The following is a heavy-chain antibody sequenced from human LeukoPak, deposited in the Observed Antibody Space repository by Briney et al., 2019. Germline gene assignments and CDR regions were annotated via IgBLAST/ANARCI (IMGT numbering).Heavy chain of an antibody. J-gene: IGHJ4*02. CDR1: GGSISNSY. Sequence: SETLSLTCTVSGGSISNSYWSWIRQPPGKGLEWIGYIYYTGDSNYNPSLKSRVAISLDTSKNQLSLNQRSVTAADTAVYYCARHEFASPFDSWGQGTLVTVSS. V-gene: IGHV4-59*08. D-gene: IGHD2-21*01. CDR2: IYYTGDS. CDR3: ARHEFASPFDS.